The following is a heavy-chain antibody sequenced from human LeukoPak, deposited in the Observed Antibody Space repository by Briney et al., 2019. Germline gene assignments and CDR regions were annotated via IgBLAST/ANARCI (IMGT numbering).Heavy chain of an antibody. CDR1: GYKFTDYY. V-gene: IGHV1-2*02. CDR3: APTAEAYTSWWKV. J-gene: IGHJ4*02. D-gene: IGHD3-16*01. CDR2: INPDSGFT. Sequence: ASVKVSCKASGYKFTDYYMHWVRQAPGQGLEFMGWINPDSGFTNYAQKFKGRVTMTRDTSISTAYFEVRSLTSDDTAVYYCAPTAEAYTSWWKVWGQGTLVTVSS.